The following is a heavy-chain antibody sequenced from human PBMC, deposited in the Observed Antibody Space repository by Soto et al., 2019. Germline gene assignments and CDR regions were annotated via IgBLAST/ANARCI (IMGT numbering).Heavy chain of an antibody. D-gene: IGHD6-19*01. CDR3: AKDRESLGSSGWYSPAGYYGMDV. CDR1: GFTFSSYG. CDR2: ISYDGSNK. Sequence: PGGSLRLSCAASGFTFSSYGMHWVRQAPGKGLEWVAVISYDGSNKYYADSVKGRFTISRDSSKNTLYLQMNSLRAEDTAVYYCAKDRESLGSSGWYSPAGYYGMDVWGQGTTVTVSS. V-gene: IGHV3-30*18. J-gene: IGHJ6*02.